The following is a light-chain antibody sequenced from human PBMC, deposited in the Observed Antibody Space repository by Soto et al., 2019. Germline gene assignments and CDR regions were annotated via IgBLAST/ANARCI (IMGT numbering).Light chain of an antibody. Sequence: DIQMTQSPSTLSATAGDRVTITCRASQSISSWLAWYQQKPGKAPKLLIYDASNLESGVPSRFSGSGSGTEFTLTISSLQPEDFATYYCQQYHTYLSFGQGTKVDIK. CDR1: QSISSW. V-gene: IGKV1-5*01. J-gene: IGKJ1*01. CDR2: DAS. CDR3: QQYHTYLS.